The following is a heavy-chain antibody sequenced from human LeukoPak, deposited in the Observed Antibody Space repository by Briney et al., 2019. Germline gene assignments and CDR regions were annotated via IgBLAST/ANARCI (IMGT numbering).Heavy chain of an antibody. Sequence: GGSLRLSCAASGFTFGSYWMSWVRQAPGKGLEWVANIKQDGGDKYYVNSVKGRFTIFRDNAKNSLYLQMNSLRAEDTAVYYCARAVYSNYGDPGCMDVWGQGTTVTVSS. CDR2: IKQDGGDK. D-gene: IGHD4-11*01. CDR3: ARAVYSNYGDPGCMDV. J-gene: IGHJ6*02. CDR1: GFTFGSYW. V-gene: IGHV3-7*01.